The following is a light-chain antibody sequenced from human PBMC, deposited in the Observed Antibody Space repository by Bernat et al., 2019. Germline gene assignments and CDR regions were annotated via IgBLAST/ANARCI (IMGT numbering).Light chain of an antibody. Sequence: DIQMTQSPSSLSASVGDRVTSTCRTSQSISSYLNWYQQKPGKAPKLLIYAASSLQSGVPSRFSVSGSGTDFTLTISSLQPEDFATYYCQQSYSTRRTFGQGTKLEIK. CDR3: QQSYSTRRT. V-gene: IGKV1-39*01. J-gene: IGKJ2*01. CDR2: AAS. CDR1: QSISSY.